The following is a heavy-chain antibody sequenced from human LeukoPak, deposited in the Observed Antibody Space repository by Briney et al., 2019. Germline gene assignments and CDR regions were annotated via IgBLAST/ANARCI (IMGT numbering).Heavy chain of an antibody. CDR2: MNPNSGNT. Sequence: ASVKVSCKASGYTFTSYDINWARQATGQGLEWMGWMNPNSGNTGYAQKFQGRVTMTRNTSISTAYMELSSLRSEDTAVYYCARGLYRGVAATPAYWGQGTLVTVSS. V-gene: IGHV1-8*01. J-gene: IGHJ4*02. CDR3: ARGLYRGVAATPAY. CDR1: GYTFTSYD. D-gene: IGHD2-15*01.